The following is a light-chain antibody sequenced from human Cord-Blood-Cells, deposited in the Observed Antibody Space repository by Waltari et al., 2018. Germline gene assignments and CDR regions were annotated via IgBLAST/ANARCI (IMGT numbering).Light chain of an antibody. CDR2: EGS. CDR1: SSDVGSYNL. V-gene: IGLV2-23*01. CDR3: CSYAGSSTLV. Sequence: QSALTQPASVSGSPGQSITISCTGTSSDVGSYNLVSWYQQQPGKAPKLMIYEGSKRSSGVSNRFSGSKSGNTASLTFSGLQAEDEADYYCCSYAGSSTLVFGGGTKLTVL. J-gene: IGLJ2*01.